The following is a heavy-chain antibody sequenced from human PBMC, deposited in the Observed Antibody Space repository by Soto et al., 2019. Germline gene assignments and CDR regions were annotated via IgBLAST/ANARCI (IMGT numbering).Heavy chain of an antibody. Sequence: SDTLYLTSAVNRGSFSGYSWSWIGEPPGKGLEWIGEINHSGSTNYNPSLKSRVTISVDTSKNQFSLKLSSVTAADTAVYYCARGRGYYDRSGYGMDVWGQGTTVT. CDR2: INHSGST. J-gene: IGHJ6*02. CDR1: RGSFSGYS. CDR3: ARGRGYYDRSGYGMDV. V-gene: IGHV4-34*01. D-gene: IGHD3-22*01.